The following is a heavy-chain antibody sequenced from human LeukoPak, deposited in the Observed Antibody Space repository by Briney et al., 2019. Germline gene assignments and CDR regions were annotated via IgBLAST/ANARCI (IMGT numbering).Heavy chain of an antibody. D-gene: IGHD5-18*01. CDR2: IRYDGSNK. Sequence: GGSLRLSCAASGFTFSSYGMHWVRQAPGKGLEWVAFIRYDGSNKHYADSVKGRFTISRDNSKNTLYLQMNSLRAEDTAVYYCAKVRIQLWDDAFDIWGQGTMVTVSS. V-gene: IGHV3-30*02. J-gene: IGHJ3*02. CDR3: AKVRIQLWDDAFDI. CDR1: GFTFSSYG.